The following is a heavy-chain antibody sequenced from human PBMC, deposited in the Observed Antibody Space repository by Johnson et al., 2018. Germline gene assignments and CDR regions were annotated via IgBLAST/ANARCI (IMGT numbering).Heavy chain of an antibody. D-gene: IGHD3-22*01. CDR1: GFTFSSYW. V-gene: IGHV3-7*03. CDR3: AKAIECSGYREAAVEI. CDR2: IKQDGREK. Sequence: VQLVESGGGLVQXGGSLRLXCAASGFTFSSYWMSWVRQASGKGLAWVANIKQDGREKYYVDPVTGRVPISSENSKNSLYLQMNSLRAEDTALYYCAKAIECSGYREAAVEIWGQGTMVTVSS. J-gene: IGHJ3*02.